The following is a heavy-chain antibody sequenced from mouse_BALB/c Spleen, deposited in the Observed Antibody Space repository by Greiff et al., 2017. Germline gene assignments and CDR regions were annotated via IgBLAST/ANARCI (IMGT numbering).Heavy chain of an antibody. Sequence: EVQVVESGGGLVQPGGSLRLSCATSGFTFTDYYMSWVRQPPGKALEWLGFIRNKANGYTTEYSASVKGRFTISRDNSQSILYLQMNTLRAEDSATYYCARDISDGYSAYWGQGTLVTVSA. CDR3: ARDISDGYSAY. CDR1: GFTFTDYY. J-gene: IGHJ3*01. V-gene: IGHV7-3*02. CDR2: IRNKANGYTT. D-gene: IGHD2-3*01.